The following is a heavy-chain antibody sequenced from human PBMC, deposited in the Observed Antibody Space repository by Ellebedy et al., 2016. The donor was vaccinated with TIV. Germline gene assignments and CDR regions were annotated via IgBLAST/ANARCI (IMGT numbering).Heavy chain of an antibody. Sequence: SETLSLTCTVSGGSISSYYWSWIRQPPGKGLEWIGYIYYSGSTNYNPSLKSRVTISVDTSKNQFSLKLSSVTAADTAVYYCARGPNYYDSSGYKLFDYWGQGTLVTVSS. D-gene: IGHD3-22*01. CDR1: GGSISSYY. CDR3: ARGPNYYDSSGYKLFDY. J-gene: IGHJ4*02. V-gene: IGHV4-59*12. CDR2: IYYSGST.